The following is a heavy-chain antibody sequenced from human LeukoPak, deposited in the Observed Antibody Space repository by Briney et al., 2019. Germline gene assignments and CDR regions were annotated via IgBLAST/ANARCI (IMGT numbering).Heavy chain of an antibody. J-gene: IGHJ6*02. Sequence: RPSETLSLTCTVSGGSISSSSYYWGWIRQPPGKGLEWIASIYYSGSTYYNPSLKSRVTISVDTSKNQFSLKLSSVTAADTAVYYCASGGDYEFYYYGMDVWGQGTTVTVSS. CDR3: ASGGDYEFYYYGMDV. V-gene: IGHV4-39*07. CDR1: GGSISSSSYY. D-gene: IGHD4-17*01. CDR2: IYYSGST.